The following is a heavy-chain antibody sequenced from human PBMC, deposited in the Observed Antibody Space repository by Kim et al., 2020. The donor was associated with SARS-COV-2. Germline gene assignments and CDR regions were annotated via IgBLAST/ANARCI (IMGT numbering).Heavy chain of an antibody. CDR2: IRQSGGNT. CDR1: GFTFNSYA. D-gene: IGHD6-19*01. J-gene: IGHJ1*01. CDR3: AKVTSGSNGWFEYFQR. Sequence: GGSLRLSCAASGFTFNSYAMSWVRQAPGKGLEWVSGIRQSGGNTEYADSVKGRFSISRDNSKNTLYLQMNRLRAEDTAVYYCAKVTSGSNGWFEYFQRWGQGTLVTVSS. V-gene: IGHV3-23*01.